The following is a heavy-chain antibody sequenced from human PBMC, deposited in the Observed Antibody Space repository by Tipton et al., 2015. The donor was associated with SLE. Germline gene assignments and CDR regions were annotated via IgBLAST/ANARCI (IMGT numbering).Heavy chain of an antibody. CDR3: ARPGPRGAIRGYFDS. CDR2: ISRSGDRT. J-gene: IGHJ4*02. Sequence: SLRLSCPASGFAFSSYAMSWVRQAPGKGLECVSVISRSGDRTHYTDSVKGRFTISRDNSKNTLILQMNSLRAEDTALYYCARPGPRGAIRGYFDSWGQGTLVTVYS. D-gene: IGHD3-10*01. CDR1: GFAFSSYA. V-gene: IGHV3-23*01.